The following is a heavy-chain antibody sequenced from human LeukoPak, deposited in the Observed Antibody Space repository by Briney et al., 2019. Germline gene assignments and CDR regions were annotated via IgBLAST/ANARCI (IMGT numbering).Heavy chain of an antibody. Sequence: GGSLRLSCAPSGFTFDNFAMTWVRQAPGKGLEWVSEITGSGGSTYYADSVKGRFTISRDNSKNTLYLQMNSLRAEDTAVYYCAALRVPLAYCGGDCRSSDAFDIWGQGTMVTVSS. D-gene: IGHD2-21*02. CDR2: ITGSGGST. CDR1: GFTFDNFA. J-gene: IGHJ3*02. CDR3: AALRVPLAYCGGDCRSSDAFDI. V-gene: IGHV3-23*01.